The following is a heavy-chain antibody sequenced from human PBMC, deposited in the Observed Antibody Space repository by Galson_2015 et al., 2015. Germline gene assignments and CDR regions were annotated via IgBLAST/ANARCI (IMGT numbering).Heavy chain of an antibody. J-gene: IGHJ6*02. Sequence: SLRLSCAGSGFTFSSYGMHWVRQAPGKGLEWVAVISYDGSNKYYADSVKGRFTISRDNSKNTLYLQMNSLRAEDTAVYYCAKKNAQKGHYGMDGRGQGATVTVSS. CDR3: AKKNAQKGHYGMDG. V-gene: IGHV3-30*18. CDR2: ISYDGSNK. CDR1: GFTFSSYG.